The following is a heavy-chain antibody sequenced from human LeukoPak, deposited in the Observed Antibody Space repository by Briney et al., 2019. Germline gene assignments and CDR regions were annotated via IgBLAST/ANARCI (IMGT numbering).Heavy chain of an antibody. CDR2: VTHTGGT. J-gene: IGHJ5*02. Sequence: SETLSLTCAVYGGSFSGYYWSWIRQPPGEGLEWIGEVTHTGGTNYNPSLKSRVTISLDTSKNQFSLKLSSATAADTAVYYCARRAVVVAAYNWFDPWGQGTLVTVSS. CDR3: ARRAVVVAAYNWFDP. D-gene: IGHD2-15*01. CDR1: GGSFSGYY. V-gene: IGHV4-34*01.